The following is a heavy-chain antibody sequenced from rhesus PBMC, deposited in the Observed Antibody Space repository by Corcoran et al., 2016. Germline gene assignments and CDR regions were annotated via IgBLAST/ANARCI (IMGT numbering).Heavy chain of an antibody. CDR1: GGSISSSY. Sequence: QLQLQESGPGLVKPSETLSVTCAVSGGSISSSYWSWIRQAPGKGLEGVGYIDGSGSTTNYNPSLKSRVTLSVDTSKSQFSLKLSSLTAADTAVYYCVRSGVGGAFDFWGQGLRVTVSS. CDR2: IDGSGSTT. D-gene: IGHD2-21*01. J-gene: IGHJ3*01. CDR3: VRSGVGGAFDF. V-gene: IGHV4-169*01.